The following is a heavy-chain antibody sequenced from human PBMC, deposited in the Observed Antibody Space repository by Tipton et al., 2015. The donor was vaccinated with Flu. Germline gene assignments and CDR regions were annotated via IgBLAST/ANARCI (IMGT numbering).Heavy chain of an antibody. CDR3: AGSRDGHHPLDA. J-gene: IGHJ5*02. Sequence: TLSLTCAVYGGSFSGYYWSWIRQPPGKGLEWIGEINHSGSTNYNPSLKSRVTISVDTSKNQFSLRMSSVTAADTAVYYCAGSRDGHHPLDAWGQGTLVTVSS. CDR2: INHSGST. CDR1: GGSFSGYY. D-gene: IGHD5-24*01. V-gene: IGHV4-34*01.